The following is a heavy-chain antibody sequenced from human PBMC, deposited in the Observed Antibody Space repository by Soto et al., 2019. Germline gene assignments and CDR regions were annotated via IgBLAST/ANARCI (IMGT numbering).Heavy chain of an antibody. CDR2: INPNSGGT. CDR3: ARDSRQWLVGGAFDI. Sequence: ASVKVSCKASGYTFTGYYMHWVRQAPGQGLEWMGWINPNSGGTNYAQKFQGWVTMTRDTSISTAYMELSRLRSDDTAVYYCARDSRQWLVGGAFDIWGQGTMVTVSS. D-gene: IGHD6-19*01. V-gene: IGHV1-2*04. J-gene: IGHJ3*02. CDR1: GYTFTGYY.